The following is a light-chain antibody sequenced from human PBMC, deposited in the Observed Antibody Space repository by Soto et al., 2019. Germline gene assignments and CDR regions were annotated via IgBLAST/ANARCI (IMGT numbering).Light chain of an antibody. V-gene: IGLV1-47*01. J-gene: IGLJ2*01. CDR2: RNN. CDR1: SSNIGSNY. Sequence: QSVLTQPPSASGTPGQRVTISCSGSSSNIGSNYVYWYQQLPGTAPKLLIYRNNQRPSGVPDRFSRSKSGTSASLAISGLRSEDEADYYCAAWDDSLSAVVFGGGTKLTVL. CDR3: AAWDDSLSAVV.